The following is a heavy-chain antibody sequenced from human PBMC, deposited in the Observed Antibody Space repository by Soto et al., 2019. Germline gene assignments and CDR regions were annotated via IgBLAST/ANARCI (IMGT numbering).Heavy chain of an antibody. Sequence: WVCLRLSCSVSGISFRNYAMHWVRQAPGRGLEYVPGITNYVDNTWHADSVKDRFTISRDNSDDTLYLQMSSLRVEDTAKYYCAKGNRMLRYYCQCWGTETMV. CDR3: AKGNRMLRYYCQC. V-gene: IGHV3-64D*08. J-gene: IGHJ3*01. D-gene: IGHD3-16*01. CDR1: GISFRNYA. CDR2: ITNYVDNT.